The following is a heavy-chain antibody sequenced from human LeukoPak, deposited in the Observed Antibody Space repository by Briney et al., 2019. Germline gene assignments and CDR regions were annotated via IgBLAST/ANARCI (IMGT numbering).Heavy chain of an antibody. CDR1: GFSFSSYS. V-gene: IGHV3-21*01. CDR2: ISSSSSYI. J-gene: IGHJ5*02. Sequence: GGSLRLSCAASGFSFSSYSMNWVRQAPGKGLEWVSSISSSSSYIYYADSVKGRFTISRHNAKNSLYLQMNSLRAEDTAVYYCARDREGATIVSWFDPWGQGTLVTVSS. CDR3: ARDREGATIVSWFDP. D-gene: IGHD5-12*01.